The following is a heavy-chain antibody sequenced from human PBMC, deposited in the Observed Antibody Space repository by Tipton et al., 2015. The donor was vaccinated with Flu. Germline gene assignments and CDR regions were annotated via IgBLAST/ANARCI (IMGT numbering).Heavy chain of an antibody. V-gene: IGHV4-4*07. CDR1: GDSINNNY. CDR2: LHTSWGS. D-gene: IGHD2-15*01. CDR3: ARDTFRYCSGASCLSDYYYYGMDV. J-gene: IGHJ6*02. Sequence: LRLSCTVSGDSINNNYWSWVRQPAGKGLEWIGRLHTSWGSTYNSPLKSRVTMSFDTSKNQFSLKLSSVTAADTAVYYCARDTFRYCSGASCLSDYYYYGMDVWGQGTTATVSS.